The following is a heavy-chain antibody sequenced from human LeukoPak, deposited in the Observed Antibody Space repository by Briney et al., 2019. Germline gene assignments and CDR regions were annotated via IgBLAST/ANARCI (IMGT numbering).Heavy chain of an antibody. J-gene: IGHJ4*02. D-gene: IGHD4-23*01. CDR1: GGSISGYY. CDR3: ARKTAYGGHDY. Sequence: PSETLSLTCTVSGGSISGYYWSWIRQPPGKGLEWIGYLYYSGNTNYNPSLKSRVTISEDTSKNQFSLKVSSVTAADTAVYYCARKTAYGGHDYWGPGTLATVSS. V-gene: IGHV4-59*01. CDR2: LYYSGNT.